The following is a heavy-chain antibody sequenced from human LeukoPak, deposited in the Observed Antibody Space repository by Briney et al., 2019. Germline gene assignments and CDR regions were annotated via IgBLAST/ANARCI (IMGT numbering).Heavy chain of an antibody. CDR3: ARLEGGRGYYYGSGSY. Sequence: GASLKISCKGSGSSFTSYWIGWVRRMPGKGLEGMGIIYPGDSDTRYSPSFQGQVTISADKSISTAYLQWSSLKASDTAMYYCARLEGGRGYYYGSGSYWGQGTLVTVSS. CDR2: IYPGDSDT. V-gene: IGHV5-51*01. CDR1: GSSFTSYW. D-gene: IGHD3-10*01. J-gene: IGHJ4*02.